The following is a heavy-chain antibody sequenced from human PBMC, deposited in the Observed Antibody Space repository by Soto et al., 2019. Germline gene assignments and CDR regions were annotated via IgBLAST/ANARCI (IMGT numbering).Heavy chain of an antibody. J-gene: IGHJ3*02. CDR2: IYYSGST. Sequence: QVQLQESGPGLVKPSETLSLTCTVSGGSISSYYWSWIRQPPGKGLEWIGYIYYSGSTNYNPSLKGRIPPSVDTSKIQCSLTGSSVTAADSAVYYWAGVRGGGAFDIWGQGTMVTVSS. CDR1: GGSISSYY. CDR3: AGVRGGGAFDI. D-gene: IGHD3-10*01. V-gene: IGHV4-59*08.